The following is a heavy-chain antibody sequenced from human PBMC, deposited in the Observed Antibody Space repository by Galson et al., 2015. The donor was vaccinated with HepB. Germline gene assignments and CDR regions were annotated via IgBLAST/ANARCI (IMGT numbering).Heavy chain of an antibody. CDR2: INSDGGAP. D-gene: IGHD2-21*01. Sequence: SLRLSCAASGFTFSSHALNWGRQAPGKGLEWVSGINSDGGAPNHADSVKGRFTISRDNSRNTLYLQMNRLTAEDTAVYYCATRDWGQVPGGWGQGSLVTVSS. V-gene: IGHV3-23*01. CDR1: GFTFSSHA. J-gene: IGHJ4*02. CDR3: ATRDWGQVPGG.